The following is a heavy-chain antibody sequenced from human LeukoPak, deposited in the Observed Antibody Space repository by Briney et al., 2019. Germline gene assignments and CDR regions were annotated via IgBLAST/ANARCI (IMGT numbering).Heavy chain of an antibody. Sequence: PSETLSLTCTVSGGSISSSSYYWGWIRQPPGKGLEWIGSIYYSGSTYYNPSLKSRVTISVDTSKNQFSLKLSSVTAADTAVYYCARQSPGSSGYYYVYWGQGTLVTVSS. V-gene: IGHV4-39*01. CDR3: ARQSPGSSGYYYVY. D-gene: IGHD3-22*01. CDR1: GGSISSSSYY. J-gene: IGHJ4*02. CDR2: IYYSGST.